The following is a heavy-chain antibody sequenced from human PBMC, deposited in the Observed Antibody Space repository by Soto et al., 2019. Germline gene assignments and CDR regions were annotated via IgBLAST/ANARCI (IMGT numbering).Heavy chain of an antibody. J-gene: IGHJ4*02. D-gene: IGHD2-2*01. CDR1: GGTFSSYA. Sequence: QVQLVQSGAEVKKPGSSVKVSCKASGGTFSSYAISWVRQAPGQGLEWMGGIIPIFGKANYAQKFQGRVTITADESTSTAYMELSSLRSEDTAVYYCAILQGKDIVVVPSTPVDYWGQGTLVTVSS. V-gene: IGHV1-69*01. CDR2: IIPIFGKA. CDR3: AILQGKDIVVVPSTPVDY.